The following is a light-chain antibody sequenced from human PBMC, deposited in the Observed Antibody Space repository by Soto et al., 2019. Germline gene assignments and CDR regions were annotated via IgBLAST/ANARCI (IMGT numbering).Light chain of an antibody. J-gene: IGLJ2*01. CDR3: MSYTSSTAVV. CDR1: SSDIGGYNY. V-gene: IGLV2-14*01. CDR2: EIS. Sequence: QSALTQPASVSGSPGQSITISCTGTSSDIGGYNYVSWYQQHPGKAPKLMIFEISNRPAGVSNRFSGSKSDNTASLTISGLQAEDEADYYCMSYTSSTAVVFGGGTKLTVL.